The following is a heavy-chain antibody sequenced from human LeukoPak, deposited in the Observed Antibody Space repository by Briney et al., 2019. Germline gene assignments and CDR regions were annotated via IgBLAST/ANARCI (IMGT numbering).Heavy chain of an antibody. V-gene: IGHV3-11*05. J-gene: IGHJ4*02. CDR1: GFSFSDYS. Sequence: GGSLRLSCAASGFSFSDYSMSWIRQAPGKGLECISYRSSSSYTNYADSVKGRFTISRDNAKNSLYLQTNSLRAEDTAVYYCARGDYDSSGYYEVWGQGTLVTVSS. CDR2: RSSSSYT. CDR3: ARGDYDSSGYYEV. D-gene: IGHD3-22*01.